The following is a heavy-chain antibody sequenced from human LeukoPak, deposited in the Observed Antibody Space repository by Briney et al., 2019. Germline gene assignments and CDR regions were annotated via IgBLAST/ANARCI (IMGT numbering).Heavy chain of an antibody. Sequence: GSLRLSCTASGFIFSNYCMHWVRQAPGKGLEWVALIWYDGSNDQYAESVKGRFTISRDNSKNTLYLQMNSLRIEDTAVYYCAKDAADSRPDYWGQGTLVTVSS. J-gene: IGHJ4*02. CDR3: AKDAADSRPDY. D-gene: IGHD6-25*01. V-gene: IGHV3-33*06. CDR2: IWYDGSND. CDR1: GFIFSNYC.